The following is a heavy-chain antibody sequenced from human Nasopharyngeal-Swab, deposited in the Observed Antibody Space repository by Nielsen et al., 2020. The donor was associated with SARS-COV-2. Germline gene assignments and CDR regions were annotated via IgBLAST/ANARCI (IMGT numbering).Heavy chain of an antibody. CDR3: ARESTGRDEFDS. V-gene: IGHV4-31*02. D-gene: IGHD3-9*01. CDR2: SYYNGRA. J-gene: IGHJ4*02. Sequence: WVRQPPGKGLEWIGYSYYNGRAFYNPSLESRVTVSVDTSKNQFFLRLASVTAADTAMYYCARESTGRDEFDSWGQGILVTVSS.